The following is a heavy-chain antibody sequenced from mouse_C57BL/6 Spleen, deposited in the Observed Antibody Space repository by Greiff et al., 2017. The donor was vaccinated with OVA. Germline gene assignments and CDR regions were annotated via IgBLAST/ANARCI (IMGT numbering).Heavy chain of an antibody. CDR1: GFTFSDYY. J-gene: IGHJ1*03. CDR3: ARKGVYSNWYFDV. CDR2: INYDGSST. D-gene: IGHD1-1*01. V-gene: IGHV5-16*01. Sequence: EVKLMESEGGLVQPGSSMKLSCTASGFTFSDYYMAWVRQVPEKGLEWVANINYDGSSTCYLDSLKSRFIISRDNAKNILYLQMSSLKSEDTATYYCARKGVYSNWYFDVWGTGTTVTVSS.